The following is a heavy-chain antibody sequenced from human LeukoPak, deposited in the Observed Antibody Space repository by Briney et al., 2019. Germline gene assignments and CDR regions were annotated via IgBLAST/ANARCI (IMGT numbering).Heavy chain of an antibody. D-gene: IGHD2-2*01. CDR1: GGTFSSYA. V-gene: IGHV1-69*13. Sequence: SVKVSCKASGGTFSSYAISWVQQAPGQGLEWMGGIIPIFGTANYAQKFQGRVTITADESTSTAYMELSSLRSEDTAVYYCARGHCSSTSCCADYYGMDVWGKGTTVTVSS. CDR2: IIPIFGTA. J-gene: IGHJ6*04. CDR3: ARGHCSSTSCCADYYGMDV.